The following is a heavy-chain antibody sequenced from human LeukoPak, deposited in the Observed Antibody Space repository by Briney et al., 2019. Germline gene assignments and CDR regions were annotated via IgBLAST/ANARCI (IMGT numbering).Heavy chain of an antibody. D-gene: IGHD3-3*01. Sequence: PSETLSLTCTVSGGSISSGGYYWSWIRQHPGKGLEWIGYIYYSGSTYYNPSLKSRVTISVDTSKNQFSLKLSSVTAADTAVYYCARELRLMQRYGMDVWGQGTTVTVSS. J-gene: IGHJ6*02. V-gene: IGHV4-30-4*08. CDR1: GGSISSGGYY. CDR2: IYYSGST. CDR3: ARELRLMQRYGMDV.